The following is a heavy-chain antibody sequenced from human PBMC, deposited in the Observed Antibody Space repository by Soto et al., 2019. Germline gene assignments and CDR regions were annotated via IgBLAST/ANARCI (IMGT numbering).Heavy chain of an antibody. D-gene: IGHD3-3*01. CDR2: IHYTGNT. CDR3: ARADGFGEVTPFMDY. Sequence: QLQLQESGPGLVKPSETLSLICTVSGDSISSGRYHWGWIRQPPGKGLEFIATIHYTGNTHYNPSLRSRVTIFLATSKSQFSLRLSSVTAADTAVYYCARADGFGEVTPFMDYWGQGTLVTVSS. V-gene: IGHV4-39*01. CDR1: GDSISSGRYH. J-gene: IGHJ4*02.